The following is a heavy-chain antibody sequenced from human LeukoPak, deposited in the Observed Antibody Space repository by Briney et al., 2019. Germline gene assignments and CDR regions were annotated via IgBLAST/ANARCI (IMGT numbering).Heavy chain of an antibody. D-gene: IGHD1-1*01. CDR2: IDSDGSGT. CDR1: GFTFSSYW. CDR3: ARDSPRTGP. V-gene: IGHV3-74*01. J-gene: IGHJ5*02. Sequence: GGSLRLSCAASGFTFSSYWMHWVRQVPGKGLVWVSHIDSDGSGTTYADSVKGRFTISRDNARNTLYLQMNNLRDEDTAVYHCARDSPRTGPWGQGTLVTVSS.